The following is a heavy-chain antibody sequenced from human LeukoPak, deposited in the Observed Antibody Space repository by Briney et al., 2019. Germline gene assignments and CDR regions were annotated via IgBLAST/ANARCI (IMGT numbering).Heavy chain of an antibody. Sequence: GGSLRLSCVASGFTFNNYAMSWVRQAPGRGLEWASSTAGSGISKDYADSVKGRFTISKDNSKNTLYLQMNSLRAEDTAVYYCAKDQSDYGDYHFFDYWGQGTLVTVSS. V-gene: IGHV3-23*01. CDR2: TAGSGISK. J-gene: IGHJ4*02. CDR3: AKDQSDYGDYHFFDY. D-gene: IGHD4-17*01. CDR1: GFTFNNYA.